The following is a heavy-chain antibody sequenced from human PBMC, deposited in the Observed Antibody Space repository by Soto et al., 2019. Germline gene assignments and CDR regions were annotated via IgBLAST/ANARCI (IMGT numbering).Heavy chain of an antibody. CDR2: IKEDGSEE. Sequence: EVQLVESGGGSVQPGGSLRLSCAASGFSISTYWMNWVRQAPGKGLEWVANIKEDGSEEHNVDAVKGRFTISRDNAKNELFLDMNSLRSEDTAVYYCARDWGAPGRGSAFGYYYHFGMDVWGQGTTVTVPS. V-gene: IGHV3-7*05. CDR3: ARDWGAPGRGSAFGYYYHFGMDV. D-gene: IGHD3-16*01. J-gene: IGHJ6*02. CDR1: GFSISTYW.